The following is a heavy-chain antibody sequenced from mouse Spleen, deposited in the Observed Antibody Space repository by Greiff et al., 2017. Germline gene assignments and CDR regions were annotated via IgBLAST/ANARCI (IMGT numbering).Heavy chain of an antibody. Sequence: QVQLKQSGPSLVQPSQSLSITCTVSGFSLTSYGVHWVRQSPGKGLEWLGVIWRGGSTDYNAAFMSRLSITKDNSKSQVFFKMNSLQADDTAIYYCAKGDGSSYFGYEAMDYWGQGTSVTVSS. CDR2: IWRGGST. CDR3: AKGDGSSYFGYEAMDY. CDR1: GFSLTSYG. D-gene: IGHD1-1*01. J-gene: IGHJ4*01. V-gene: IGHV2-5-1*01.